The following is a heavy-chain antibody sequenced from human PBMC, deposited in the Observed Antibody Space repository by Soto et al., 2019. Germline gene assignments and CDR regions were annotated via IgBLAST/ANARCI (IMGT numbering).Heavy chain of an antibody. D-gene: IGHD3-22*01. CDR1: GASFSGFH. CDR3: ASMIYYDNSGPRDF. Sequence: SETLSLTCAVYGASFSGFHWSWIRQPPGKGLEWIGEIDHSGTSNYNPSLKSRVIISVDTSKNHLSLKVKSVTAADTALYYCASMIYYDNSGPRDFWGQGTLVTVYS. CDR2: IDHSGTS. V-gene: IGHV4-34*01. J-gene: IGHJ4*02.